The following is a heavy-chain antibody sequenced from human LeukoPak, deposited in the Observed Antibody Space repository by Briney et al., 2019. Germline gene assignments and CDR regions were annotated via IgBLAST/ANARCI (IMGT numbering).Heavy chain of an antibody. J-gene: IGHJ5*02. D-gene: IGHD6-19*01. V-gene: IGHV4-34*01. CDR1: GGSFSGYY. CDR2: INHSGST. Sequence: SETLSLTCAVYGGSFSGYYWSWIRQPPGKGLEWIGEINHSGSTNYNPSLKSRVTISVDTSKNQFSLKLSSVTAADTAVYYCARESSGWYAVGWFDPWGQGTLVTASS. CDR3: ARESSGWYAVGWFDP.